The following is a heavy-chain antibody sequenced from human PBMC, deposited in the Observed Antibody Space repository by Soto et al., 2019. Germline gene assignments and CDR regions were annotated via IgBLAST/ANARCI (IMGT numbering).Heavy chain of an antibody. Sequence: QVQLVESGGGVVQPGRSLRLSCAASGFIRSTYAMYWVRQAPGKGLEWVAVISYDGNNKYYADSVKGRFTISRDNSKNTLYLQMNSLRAEDTAVYYCARAGCDGGSCYTLVGLRYGMDVWGQGTTVTVSS. CDR1: GFIRSTYA. V-gene: IGHV3-30-3*01. D-gene: IGHD2-15*01. J-gene: IGHJ6*02. CDR3: ARAGCDGGSCYTLVGLRYGMDV. CDR2: ISYDGNNK.